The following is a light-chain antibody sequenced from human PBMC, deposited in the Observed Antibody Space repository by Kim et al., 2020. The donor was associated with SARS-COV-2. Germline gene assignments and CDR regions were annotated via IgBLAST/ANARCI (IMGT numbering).Light chain of an antibody. CDR3: QQYTTSPPAYT. Sequence: GERAPRSCRASQSISSEFLAWYQQISGQPPRLLIFGASNRAAGIPDRFSGGGSWTDFTLTITRLEPADSAVYYCQQYTTSPPAYTFGQGTKLEI. CDR2: GAS. CDR1: QSISSEF. J-gene: IGKJ2*01. V-gene: IGKV3-20*01.